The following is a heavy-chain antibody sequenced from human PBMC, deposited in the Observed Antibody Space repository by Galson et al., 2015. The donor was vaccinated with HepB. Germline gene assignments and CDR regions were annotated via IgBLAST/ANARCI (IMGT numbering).Heavy chain of an antibody. CDR3: AREHYKQWLVVGWDY. D-gene: IGHD6-19*01. Sequence: SLRLSCAASGFTFSSYWMSWVRQAPGKGLEWVAVIKEDGSAKFYVDSVKGRFTISRDNSKNTLYLQMNSLRAEDTAVYYCAREHYKQWLVVGWDYWGQGTLVTVSS. CDR1: GFTFSSYW. CDR2: IKEDGSAK. J-gene: IGHJ4*02. V-gene: IGHV3-7*01.